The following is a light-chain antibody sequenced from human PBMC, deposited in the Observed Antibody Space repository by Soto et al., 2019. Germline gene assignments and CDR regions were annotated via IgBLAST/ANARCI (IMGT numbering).Light chain of an antibody. CDR2: WAS. V-gene: IGKV4-1*01. CDR3: QQYDTIPLT. CDR1: QSVLYNSNNKNY. J-gene: IGKJ4*01. Sequence: DIVMTQSPDSLAVSLGERVTINCKSSQSVLYNSNNKNYLAWYQQKPGQPPKLLIYWASTRESGVPDRFSGSGSGTDFTLTISSLQAEDVAVYYCQQYDTIPLTFGGGTKVEIK.